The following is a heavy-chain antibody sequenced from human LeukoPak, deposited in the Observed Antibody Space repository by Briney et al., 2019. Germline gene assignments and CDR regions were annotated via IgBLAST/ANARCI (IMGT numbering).Heavy chain of an antibody. J-gene: IGHJ5*02. CDR2: ISHDGNNK. CDR1: GFTFSSYG. V-gene: IGHV3-30*18. CDR3: AKEYLSGFDP. Sequence: PGRSLRLSCTASGFTFSSYGMHWVRQAPGKGLEGVAIISHDGNNKYYADSVKGRFTISRDNSKNTLYLQMNSLRAEDTAAYYCAKEYLSGFDPWGQGTLVTVSS. D-gene: IGHD1-14*01.